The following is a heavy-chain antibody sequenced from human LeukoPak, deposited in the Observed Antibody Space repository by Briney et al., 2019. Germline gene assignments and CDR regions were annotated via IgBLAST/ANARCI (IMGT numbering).Heavy chain of an antibody. CDR2: INHSGIT. J-gene: IGHJ4*02. CDR1: GGSFSTYY. D-gene: IGHD6-13*01. V-gene: IGHV4-34*01. CDR3: ARGRAAAGTDY. Sequence: SETLSLTCAVYGGSFSTYYWNWIRQPPGKGLEWIGEINHSGITNYNPSLKSRVIISVDTSKNQFSLKLSSVTAADTAVYYCARGRAAAGTDYWGQGTLVTVSS.